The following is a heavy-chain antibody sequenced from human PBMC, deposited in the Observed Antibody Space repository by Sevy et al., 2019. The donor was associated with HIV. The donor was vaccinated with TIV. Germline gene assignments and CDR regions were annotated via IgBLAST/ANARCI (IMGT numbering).Heavy chain of an antibody. J-gene: IGHJ6*02. V-gene: IGHV3-7*03. Sequence: GGSLRLSCAASGFTFSSYWMSWVRQAPGKGLEWVANIKQDGSEKYYVDSVKGRFTISRDKAKNALYLQMNGLRAEDTAVYYCAREGNNCSSTSCYVRWSYYYYYGMDVWGQGTTVTVSS. D-gene: IGHD2-2*01. CDR1: GFTFSSYW. CDR2: IKQDGSEK. CDR3: AREGNNCSSTSCYVRWSYYYYYGMDV.